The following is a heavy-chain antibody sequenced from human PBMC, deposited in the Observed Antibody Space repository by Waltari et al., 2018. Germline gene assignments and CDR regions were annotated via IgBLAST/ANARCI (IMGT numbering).Heavy chain of an antibody. CDR2: INPNGGGR. CDR3: ARVSRDGYPEH. CDR1: GYSFTAFF. D-gene: IGHD2-21*01. J-gene: IGHJ4*02. Sequence: QVSLAQSGPDVKKPGASVTVAGKNSGYSFTAFFIHWLRQFAGQVLEWMGWINPNGGGRKGAENLQGRVTMTGDTSINTAYMEISGLTFDDAAVYFCARVSRDGYPEHWGQGTLVAVSS. V-gene: IGHV1-2*02.